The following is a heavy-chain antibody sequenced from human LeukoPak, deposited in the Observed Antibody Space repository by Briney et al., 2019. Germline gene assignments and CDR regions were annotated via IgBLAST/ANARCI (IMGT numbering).Heavy chain of an antibody. CDR3: ATDRGWRTSGYYLYYFEY. Sequence: GGSLRLSCAASGFIFTNYFMSWVRQAPGKGLEWVASIKHDGSEKYYVYSVRGRFTISRDNTKNSLYLQMSSLRAEDTAVYYCATDRGWRTSGYYLYYFEYWGQGTLVTFSS. CDR1: GFIFTNYF. CDR2: IKHDGSEK. V-gene: IGHV3-7*01. D-gene: IGHD3-3*01. J-gene: IGHJ4*02.